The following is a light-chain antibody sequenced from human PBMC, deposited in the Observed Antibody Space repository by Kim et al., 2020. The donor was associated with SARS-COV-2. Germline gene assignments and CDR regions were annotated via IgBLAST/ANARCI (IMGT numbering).Light chain of an antibody. CDR3: TSRDSSGTHYV. V-gene: IGLV3-19*01. J-gene: IGLJ1*01. CDR2: GKN. CDR1: GPGSYY. Sequence: ALGKPVRIKGQGAGPGSYYAGWYQQKQDQPPVFAIYGKNNRPSGIPDRFSGSSSGNTASLTTTGAQAEEEADYDCTSRDSSGTHYVFGAGTKVTVL.